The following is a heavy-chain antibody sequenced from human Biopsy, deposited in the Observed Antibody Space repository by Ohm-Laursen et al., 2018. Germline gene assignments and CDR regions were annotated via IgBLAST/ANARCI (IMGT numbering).Heavy chain of an antibody. CDR3: ARNTGWYGDLYYFDY. V-gene: IGHV1-46*01. CDR2: INPSGSTT. Sequence: AASVKVSCKVSGYSFTSYYMHWVRQAPGQGLEWMGMINPSGSTTSYPQIFQGRVTMTRDTSKSTVYMELGSLRSADTAVYFCARNTGWYGDLYYFDYWGQGTLVTVSS. J-gene: IGHJ4*02. D-gene: IGHD6-19*01. CDR1: GYSFTSYY.